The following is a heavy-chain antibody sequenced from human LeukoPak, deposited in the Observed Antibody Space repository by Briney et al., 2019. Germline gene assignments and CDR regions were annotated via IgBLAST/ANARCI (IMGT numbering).Heavy chain of an antibody. CDR2: IWYDGSNK. CDR1: GFTFSSYG. CDR3: ARDLLMYYFDY. V-gene: IGHV3-33*01. J-gene: IGHJ4*02. D-gene: IGHD2-15*01. Sequence: GGSLRLSCAASGFTFSSYGMHWVRQAPGKGLEWVAVIWYDGSNKYYADSVKGRFTISRDNSKNTLYLQMNSLRAEDTAVYYCARDLLMYYFDYWGQGTLVTVSS.